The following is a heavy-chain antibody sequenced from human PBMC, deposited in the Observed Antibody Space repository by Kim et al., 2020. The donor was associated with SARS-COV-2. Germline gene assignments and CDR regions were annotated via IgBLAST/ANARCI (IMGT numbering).Heavy chain of an antibody. Sequence: ASVKVSCKASGYTFTSYYMHWVRQAPGQGLEWMGIINPSGGSTSYAQKFQGRVTMTRDTSTSTVYMELSSLRSEDTAVYYCARDWADVDTASRINYYYYGMDVWGQGTTVTVSS. CDR3: ARDWADVDTASRINYYYYGMDV. CDR1: GYTFTSYY. J-gene: IGHJ6*02. CDR2: INPSGGST. V-gene: IGHV1-46*01. D-gene: IGHD5-18*01.